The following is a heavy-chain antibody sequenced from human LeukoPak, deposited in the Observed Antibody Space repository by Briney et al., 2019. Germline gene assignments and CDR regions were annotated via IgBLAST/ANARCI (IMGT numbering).Heavy chain of an antibody. V-gene: IGHV4-59*08. CDR2: IYYSGST. Sequence: SETLSLTCTVSGGSISSYYWSWIRQAPGKGLEWIGYIYYSGSTNYNPSLKSRVTISVDTSKNQFSLKLSSVTAADTAVYYCARRADADWFFDLWGRGTLVTVSS. CDR3: ARRADADWFFDL. CDR1: GGSISSYY. J-gene: IGHJ2*01.